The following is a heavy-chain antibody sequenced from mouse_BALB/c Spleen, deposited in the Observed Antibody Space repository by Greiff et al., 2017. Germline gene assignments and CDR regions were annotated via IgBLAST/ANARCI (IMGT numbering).Heavy chain of an antibody. Sequence: EVQLVESGGGLVKPGGSLKLSCAASGFTFSSYAMSWVRQTPEKRLEWVASISSGGSTYYPDSVKGRFTISRDNARNILYLQMSSLRSEDTAMYYCARAYYYYGSYWYFDVWGAGTTVTVSS. CDR3: ARAYYYYGSYWYFDV. CDR2: ISSGGST. V-gene: IGHV5-6-5*01. D-gene: IGHD1-1*01. J-gene: IGHJ1*01. CDR1: GFTFSSYA.